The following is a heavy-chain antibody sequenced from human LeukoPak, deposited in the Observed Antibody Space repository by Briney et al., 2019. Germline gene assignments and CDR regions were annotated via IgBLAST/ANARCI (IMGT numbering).Heavy chain of an antibody. CDR2: FSGFGDST. V-gene: IGHV3-23*01. CDR1: GFTFSSYA. D-gene: IGHD1-20*01. CDR3: AKDGGGGGITAWYYFDY. Sequence: GGSLRLSCTASGFTFSSYAMSWVRQAPGKGLEWVSAFSGFGDSTYYADSVKGRFTISRDNSKNTLYLQMNSLRAEDTAVYYCAKDGGGGGITAWYYFDYWGQGTLVTVSS. J-gene: IGHJ4*02.